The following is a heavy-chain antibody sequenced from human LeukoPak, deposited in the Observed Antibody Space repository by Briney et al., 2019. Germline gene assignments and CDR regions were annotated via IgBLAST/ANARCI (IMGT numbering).Heavy chain of an antibody. CDR3: AKDGPPYSSGWYRVSFDY. Sequence: SETLSLTCTVSGGSIGSSSYYWGWIRQPPGKGLEWIGSIYYSGSTYYNPSLKSRVTISVDTSKNQFSLKLSSVTAADTAVYYCAKDGPPYSSGWYRVSFDYWGQGTLVTVSS. CDR1: GGSIGSSSYY. D-gene: IGHD6-19*01. J-gene: IGHJ4*02. CDR2: IYYSGST. V-gene: IGHV4-39*02.